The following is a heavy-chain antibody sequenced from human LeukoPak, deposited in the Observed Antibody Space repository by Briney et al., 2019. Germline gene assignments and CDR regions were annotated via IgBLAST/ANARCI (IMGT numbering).Heavy chain of an antibody. Sequence: GGSLRLSCAASGFTCSSYAMTWVRQAPGKGLEWVSGLSGSGGITYYADSVKGRFTISRDNSKNTLYLQMNSLRAEDTAVYYCARVSGSYSTIDYWGQGTLVTVSS. CDR1: GFTCSSYA. D-gene: IGHD1-26*01. CDR2: LSGSGGIT. V-gene: IGHV3-23*01. J-gene: IGHJ4*02. CDR3: ARVSGSYSTIDY.